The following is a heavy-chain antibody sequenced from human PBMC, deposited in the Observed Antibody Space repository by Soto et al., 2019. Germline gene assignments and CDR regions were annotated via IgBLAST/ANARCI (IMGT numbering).Heavy chain of an antibody. J-gene: IGHJ4*02. CDR2: INAGNGNT. V-gene: IGHV1-3*01. CDR1: GYTFTSYA. Sequence: ASVKVSCKASGYTFTSYAMHWVRQAPGQRLEWMGWINAGNGNTKYSQKFQGRVTITRDTSASTAYMELSSLRTEDTAVYYCARVIRGGATRPYFDYWGQGTLVTVSS. D-gene: IGHD5-12*01. CDR3: ARVIRGGATRPYFDY.